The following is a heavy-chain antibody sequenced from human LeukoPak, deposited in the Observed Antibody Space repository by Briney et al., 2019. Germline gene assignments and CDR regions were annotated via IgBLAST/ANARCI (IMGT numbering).Heavy chain of an antibody. CDR2: MYDGGRT. D-gene: IGHD2-2*01. CDR1: GGSISSSHYF. CDR3: ARGTGYCGSTSCEEYFQH. Sequence: SETLSLTCSVSGGSISSSHYFWGWVRQPPGKGLEWIGSMYDGGRTHYNPSHKSRVTISVDTSKNQFSLRLSSVTAADTAVYYCARGTGYCGSTSCEEYFQHWGQGTLVTVSS. V-gene: IGHV4-39*01. J-gene: IGHJ1*01.